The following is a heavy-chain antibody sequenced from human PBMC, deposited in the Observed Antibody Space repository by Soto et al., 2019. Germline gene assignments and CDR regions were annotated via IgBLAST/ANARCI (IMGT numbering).Heavy chain of an antibody. Sequence: SETLSLTCTISGGSISTSGYYWGWIRQPPGRGLEWIGSVYSSGATYYNSSLKSRVTISIDTSRNEFSLKLSSVTAADTAVYYCASPYSSASKGDYWGKGTLGTVSS. V-gene: IGHV4-39*01. J-gene: IGHJ4*02. D-gene: IGHD6-6*01. CDR1: GGSISTSGYY. CDR2: VYSSGAT. CDR3: ASPYSSASKGDY.